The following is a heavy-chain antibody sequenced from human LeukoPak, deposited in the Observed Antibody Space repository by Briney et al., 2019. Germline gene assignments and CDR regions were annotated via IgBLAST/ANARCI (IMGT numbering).Heavy chain of an antibody. CDR1: GFTFSRYG. D-gene: IGHD2-21*02. CDR2: ISYDGSNK. CDR3: ARAELLSLDY. Sequence: PGGSLRLSCAASGFTFSRYGMHWVRQAPGKGLEWAAVISYDGSNKYYADSVKGRFTISRDNSKNTLYLQMNSLRAEDTAAYYCARAELLSLDYWGQGTLVTVSS. V-gene: IGHV3-30*19. J-gene: IGHJ4*02.